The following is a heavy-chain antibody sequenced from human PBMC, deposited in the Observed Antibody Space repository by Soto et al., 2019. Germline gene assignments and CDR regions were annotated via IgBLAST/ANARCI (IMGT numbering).Heavy chain of an antibody. D-gene: IGHD4-17*01. CDR1: GGTFSSYA. CDR2: IIPIFGTA. V-gene: IGHV1-69*01. Sequence: QVQLVQPGAEVKKPGSSVKVSCKASGGTFSSYAISWVRQAPGQGLEWMGGIIPIFGTANYAQKFQGRVTITADESTSTAYMELSSLRSEDTAVYYCARGAPTTVVTPGGWFDPWGQGTLVTVSS. CDR3: ARGAPTTVVTPGGWFDP. J-gene: IGHJ5*02.